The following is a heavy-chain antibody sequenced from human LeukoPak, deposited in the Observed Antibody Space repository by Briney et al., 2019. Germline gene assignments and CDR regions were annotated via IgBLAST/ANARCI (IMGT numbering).Heavy chain of an antibody. CDR1: GFTFSSYE. CDR2: ISSSGSTI. CDR3: ARAMVRGELGSFDI. D-gene: IGHD3-10*01. J-gene: IGHJ3*02. V-gene: IGHV3-48*03. Sequence: GGSLRLSCAASGFTFSSYEMNWVRQAPGKGLEWVSYISSSGSTIYYAASVKGRFTISRDNAKNSLYLQMNSLRAEDTAVYYCARAMVRGELGSFDIWGQGTMVTVSS.